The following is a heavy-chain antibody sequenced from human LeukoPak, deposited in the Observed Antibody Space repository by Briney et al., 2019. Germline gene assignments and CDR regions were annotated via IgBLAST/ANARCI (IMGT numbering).Heavy chain of an antibody. D-gene: IGHD2-2*01. CDR3: ARGDACSSTTCYGVFDF. J-gene: IGHJ4*02. CDR1: GFTFSTYY. CDR2: INSDGSSG. Sequence: GGSLRLSCAASGFTFSTYYMHWVRQAPGKGLVWVSRINSDGSSGSYADSVKGRFTISRDNAKNTLYLQMNSLRAEDTAVYYCARGDACSSTTCYGVFDFWGQGTLVTVSS. V-gene: IGHV3-74*01.